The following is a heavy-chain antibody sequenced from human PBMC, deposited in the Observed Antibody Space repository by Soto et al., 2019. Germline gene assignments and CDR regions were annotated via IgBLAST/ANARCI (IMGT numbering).Heavy chain of an antibody. CDR2: ISCDGGND. J-gene: IGHJ6*02. CDR3: ARDLSELPEACPDLLLLYSMDV. Sequence: QVQLVESGGGVVQPGRSLRISCAASGFTFSSHAMHWVRQAPGKGLEWVAVISCDGGNDHFADSVKGRFTISRDNSKNTLYLQMNSLRAEDTGLYYCARDLSELPEACPDLLLLYSMDVWGQGTTVTVSS. V-gene: IGHV3-30-3*01. D-gene: IGHD3-9*01. CDR1: GFTFSSHA.